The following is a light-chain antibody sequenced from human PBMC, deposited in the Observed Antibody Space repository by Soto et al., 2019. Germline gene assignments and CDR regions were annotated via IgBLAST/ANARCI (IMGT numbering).Light chain of an antibody. J-gene: IGKJ4*01. CDR3: QQANSFPLT. V-gene: IGKV1D-12*01. CDR2: TTS. Sequence: GDRVTITCRASQDINNWLAWYQQKPGKAPKLLIYTTSSLQSGVPSRFSGSGSGTDFTLTISSLQPEDFATSYCQQANSFPLTFGGGTKVEIK. CDR1: QDINNW.